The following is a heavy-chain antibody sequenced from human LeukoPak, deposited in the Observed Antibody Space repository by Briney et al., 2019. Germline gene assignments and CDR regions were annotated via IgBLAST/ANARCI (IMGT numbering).Heavy chain of an antibody. CDR2: IYYTGSN. D-gene: IGHD3-22*01. V-gene: IGHV4-30-4*07. J-gene: IGHJ5*02. Sequence: SETLSLTCAVSGRSISRSGYSWSWIRQPPGKGLDWIAYIYYTGSNYYNPSFKRRVTISLDSSKNQFSLKLTSVTGADTAVYYCARGGDSSGYEGRFDPWGQGTLVTVSS. CDR3: ARGGDSSGYEGRFDP. CDR1: GRSISRSGYS.